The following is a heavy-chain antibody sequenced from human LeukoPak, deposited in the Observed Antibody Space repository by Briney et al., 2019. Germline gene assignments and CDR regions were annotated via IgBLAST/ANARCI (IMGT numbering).Heavy chain of an antibody. CDR1: GGSISSSSYY. D-gene: IGHD6-19*01. V-gene: IGHV4-39*01. Sequence: QASETLSLTCTVSGGSISSSSYYWGWLRQPPGKGLEWIGNIYYSGSTYYKPSLNTRVTISVDTSKNQFSLKLTSGPAPDTAVYYGARHASVDGNWPRPLHYWGQGSLVTVSS. CDR3: ARHASVDGNWPRPLHY. CDR2: IYYSGST. J-gene: IGHJ4*02.